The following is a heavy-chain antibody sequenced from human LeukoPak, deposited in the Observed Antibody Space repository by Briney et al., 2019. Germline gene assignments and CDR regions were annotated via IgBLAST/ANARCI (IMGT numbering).Heavy chain of an antibody. CDR2: ISGSGGST. CDR3: ANRNYGDYRFDP. V-gene: IGHV3-23*01. Sequence: GGFLRLSCAASGFTFSSYGMSWVRQAPGKGLEWVSAISGSGGSTYYADSVKGRFTISRDNSKNTLYLQMNSLRAEDTAVYYCANRNYGDYRFDPWGQGTLVTVSS. D-gene: IGHD4-17*01. CDR1: GFTFSSYG. J-gene: IGHJ5*02.